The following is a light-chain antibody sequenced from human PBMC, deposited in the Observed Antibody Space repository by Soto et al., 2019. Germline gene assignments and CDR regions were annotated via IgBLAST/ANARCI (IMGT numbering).Light chain of an antibody. CDR3: QKYNNWPLT. V-gene: IGKV3-15*01. CDR2: GAS. J-gene: IGKJ5*01. CDR1: QSVNTN. Sequence: EIVMTQSPATLSLSPGDSATFSCRASQSVNTNLAWYQLKPGQAPRILVYGASIRATGIPDRLSGSGSGTEFTLTISRLQSEDFAVYYCQKYNNWPLTCGQGTRLEIK.